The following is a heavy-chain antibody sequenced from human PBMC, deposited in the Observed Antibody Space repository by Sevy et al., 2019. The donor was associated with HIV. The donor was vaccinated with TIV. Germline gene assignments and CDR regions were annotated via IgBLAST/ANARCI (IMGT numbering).Heavy chain of an antibody. CDR2: FSFGCGKI. CDR3: AREGCTRPHDY. CDR1: GFAFYDYS. J-gene: IGHJ4*02. Sequence: GGSLRLSCAASGFAFYDYSMSRIRQAPGKGLEWVATFSFGCGKINYADSVKGRFTISRDNSKNSFYLQMDNLRVEDTALYYCAREGCTRPHDYWGQGTRVTVSS. V-gene: IGHV3-23*01. D-gene: IGHD2-8*01.